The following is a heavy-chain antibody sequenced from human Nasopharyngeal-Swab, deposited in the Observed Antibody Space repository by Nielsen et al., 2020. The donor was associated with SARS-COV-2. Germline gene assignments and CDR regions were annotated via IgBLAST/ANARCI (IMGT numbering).Heavy chain of an antibody. CDR1: GGSISSYY. CDR2: IYYSGST. J-gene: IGHJ3*02. Sequence: SETLSLTCTVSGGSISSYYWSWIRQPPGKGLEWIGYIYYSGSTNSNPSRKSRVTISVDKSNNQFSLKLSSVTAADTAVYYCARRSLGYYDSSGSAVHVAFDIWGQGTMVTVSS. D-gene: IGHD3-22*01. CDR3: ARRSLGYYDSSGSAVHVAFDI. V-gene: IGHV4-59*08.